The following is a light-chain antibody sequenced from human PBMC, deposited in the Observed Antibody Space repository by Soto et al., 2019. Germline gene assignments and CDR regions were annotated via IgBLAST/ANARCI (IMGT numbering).Light chain of an antibody. CDR1: SSDIGGYLY. Sequence: QSALTQPPSASGSPGQSVTISCTGTSSDIGGYLYVSWYQQHPGKAPKPMIYGVTKRPSGVPDRFSGSKAGNTASLTVSGLQAEDEADYYCSSYIGIGNSLVFGTGTKLTVL. CDR3: SSYIGIGNSLV. J-gene: IGLJ1*01. CDR2: GVT. V-gene: IGLV2-8*01.